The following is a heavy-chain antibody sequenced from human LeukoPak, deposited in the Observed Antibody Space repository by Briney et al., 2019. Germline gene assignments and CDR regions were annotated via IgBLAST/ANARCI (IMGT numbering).Heavy chain of an antibody. Sequence: GGSLRLSCAASGFTFNNHGVHWVRQAPGKGLERVALIWYDGSYKFYADSMKGRFTISRDNSKNTVYLQLNSLRAEDTAVYYCARENYYYDASGPNWLDPWGQGTLVTVSS. CDR3: ARENYYYDASGPNWLDP. D-gene: IGHD3-22*01. CDR1: GFTFNNHG. CDR2: IWYDGSYK. V-gene: IGHV3-33*01. J-gene: IGHJ5*02.